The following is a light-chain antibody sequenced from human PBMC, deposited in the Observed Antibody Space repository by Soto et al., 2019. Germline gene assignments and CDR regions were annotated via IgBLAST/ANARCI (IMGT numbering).Light chain of an antibody. CDR3: QQYGSSLEIT. CDR2: GAS. J-gene: IGKJ5*01. Sequence: VLTQSPGTLSLSPGERAALSCRASQSVSSSYLAWYQPKPAQAPRLXXYGASSRANGIPDRFSGSGSGTDLTLTISRLEPEDFAVYDCQQYGSSLEITFGQGTRLEIK. CDR1: QSVSSSY. V-gene: IGKV3-20*01.